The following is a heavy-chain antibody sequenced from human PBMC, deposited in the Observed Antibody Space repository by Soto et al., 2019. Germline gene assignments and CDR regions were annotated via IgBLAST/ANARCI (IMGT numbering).Heavy chain of an antibody. Sequence: QVQLVESGGGVVQPGRSLRLSCVASGFTFSSYGMHWVRQAPGKGLEWVAVIWYDGSSKYYADSVKGRFTISRDNSKNTLYLQMNSWRAEDTAVYYCASEQGNGGWFDPWGQGTLVTVSS. J-gene: IGHJ5*02. CDR3: ASEQGNGGWFDP. CDR2: IWYDGSSK. CDR1: GFTFSSYG. D-gene: IGHD1-1*01. V-gene: IGHV3-33*01.